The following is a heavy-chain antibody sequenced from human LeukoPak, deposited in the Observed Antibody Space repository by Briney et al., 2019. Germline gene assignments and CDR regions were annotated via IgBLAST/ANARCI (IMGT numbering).Heavy chain of an antibody. D-gene: IGHD3-9*01. CDR3: AREEITIFDP. J-gene: IGHJ5*02. V-gene: IGHV4-4*08. Sequence: PSETLSLTCAVYGGSFSGYYWSWIRQPPGKGLEWIGRIYTSGSTNYNPSLKSRVTISVDTSKNQFSLKLSSVTAADTAVYYCAREEITIFDPWGQGTLVTVSS. CDR1: GGSFSGYY. CDR2: IYTSGST.